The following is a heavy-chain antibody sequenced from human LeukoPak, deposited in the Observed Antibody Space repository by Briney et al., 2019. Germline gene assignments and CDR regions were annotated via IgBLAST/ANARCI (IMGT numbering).Heavy chain of an antibody. V-gene: IGHV4-4*09. J-gene: IGHJ6*03. D-gene: IGHD4-11*01. CDR3: ARLHSIYYYYMDV. Sequence: SETQSLTCTVSGGSISSYYWSWIRQPPGKGLEWIGYIYTSGSTNYNPSLKSRVTISVDTSKNQFSLKLSSVTAADTAVYYCARLHSIYYYYMDVWGKGTTVTVSS. CDR1: GGSISSYY. CDR2: IYTSGST.